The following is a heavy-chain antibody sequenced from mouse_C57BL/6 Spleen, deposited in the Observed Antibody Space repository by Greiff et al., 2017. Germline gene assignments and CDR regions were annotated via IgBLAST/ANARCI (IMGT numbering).Heavy chain of an antibody. D-gene: IGHD2-4*01. CDR2: INPNYGTT. CDR1: GYSFTDYN. Sequence: VQLQQSGPELVKPGASVKISCKASGYSFTDYNMNWVKQSNGKSLEWIGVINPNYGTTSYNQKFKGKATLTVDQYSSTAYLQLNSLTSEDSAVYYCARNYDGGYYARDFWGQGTSVTVSS. J-gene: IGHJ4*01. V-gene: IGHV1-39*01. CDR3: ARNYDGGYYARDF.